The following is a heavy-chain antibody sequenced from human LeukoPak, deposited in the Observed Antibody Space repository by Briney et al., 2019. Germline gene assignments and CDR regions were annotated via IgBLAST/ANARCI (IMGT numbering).Heavy chain of an antibody. V-gene: IGHV3-23*01. CDR1: GFTFSSNA. CDR3: AKDLNLWFGELLVYFDY. Sequence: GGSLRLSCAAAGFTFSSNAMSWVRQAPGKGLEWVSSISGSGGSTNYADSMKGRFTISRDNSKNTLYLQMNSLRAEDTAVYYCAKDLNLWFGELLVYFDYWGQGTLVTVSS. J-gene: IGHJ4*02. D-gene: IGHD3-10*01. CDR2: ISGSGGST.